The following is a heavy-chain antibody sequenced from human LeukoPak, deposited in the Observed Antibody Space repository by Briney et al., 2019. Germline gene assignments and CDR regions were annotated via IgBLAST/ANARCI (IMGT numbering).Heavy chain of an antibody. D-gene: IGHD3-3*01. CDR2: ISWNSGSI. V-gene: IGHV3-9*01. CDR1: GFTFDDYA. J-gene: IGHJ4*02. CDR3: ACHDFWSGSDY. Sequence: GRSLRLSCAASGFTFDDYAMHWVRQAPGKGLEWVSGISWNSGSIGYADSVKGRFTISRDNAKNSLYLQMNSLRAEDTAVYYCACHDFWSGSDYWGQGTLVTVSS.